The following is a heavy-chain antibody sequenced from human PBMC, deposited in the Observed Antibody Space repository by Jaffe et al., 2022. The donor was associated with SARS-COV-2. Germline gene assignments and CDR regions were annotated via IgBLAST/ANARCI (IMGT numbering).Heavy chain of an antibody. J-gene: IGHJ4*02. CDR3: ARTESGLPDY. D-gene: IGHD3-10*01. Sequence: QVQLVESGGGVVQPGRSLRLSCAASGFTFSSYAMHWVRQAPGKGLEWVAVISYDGSNKYYADSVKGRFTISRDNSKNTLYLQMNSLRAEDTAVYYCARTESGLPDYWGQGTLVTVSS. CDR2: ISYDGSNK. V-gene: IGHV3-30*04. CDR1: GFTFSSYA.